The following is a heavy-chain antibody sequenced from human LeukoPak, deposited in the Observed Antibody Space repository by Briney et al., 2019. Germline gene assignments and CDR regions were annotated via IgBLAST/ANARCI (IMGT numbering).Heavy chain of an antibody. Sequence: GGSLRPSCAASGFISSSYWMSWVRQVPGKGLEWVANVKQDGSERYYGDSVKGRFTISRDNSKNTLYLQMNSLRAEDTAVYYCAKDIRRSGVPGDYWGQGTLVTVSS. CDR3: AKDIRRSGVPGDY. J-gene: IGHJ4*02. V-gene: IGHV3-7*01. CDR2: VKQDGSER. D-gene: IGHD3-3*01. CDR1: GFISSSYW.